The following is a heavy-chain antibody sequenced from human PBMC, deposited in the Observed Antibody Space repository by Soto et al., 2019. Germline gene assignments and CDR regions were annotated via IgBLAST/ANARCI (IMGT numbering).Heavy chain of an antibody. J-gene: IGHJ4*02. D-gene: IGHD1-26*01. CDR1: GFTFSSYG. CDR3: ARDGGGVWWELTFDY. V-gene: IGHV3-33*01. Sequence: QVQLVESGGGVVQPGRSLRLSCAASGFTFSSYGMHWVRQAPGKGLEWVAVIWYDGSNKYYADSVKGRFTISRDNSKNTLYLQMNSLRAEVTAVYYCARDGGGVWWELTFDYWGQGTLVTVSS. CDR2: IWYDGSNK.